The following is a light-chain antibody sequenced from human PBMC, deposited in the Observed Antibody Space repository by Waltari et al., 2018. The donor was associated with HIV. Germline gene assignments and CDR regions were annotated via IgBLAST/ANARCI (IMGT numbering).Light chain of an antibody. V-gene: IGLV1-44*01. CDR1: SSNIGSNI. Sequence: QSVLTQPPSASGTPGQWVTISCSGSSSNIGSNIVNWYQQFPGTAPKVLIYKNDQRPSGVPDRFSGSKSGTSASLAISGLQSEDEADYYCAAWDGSLNGPNWVFGGGTKLTVL. CDR2: KND. J-gene: IGLJ3*02. CDR3: AAWDGSLNGPNWV.